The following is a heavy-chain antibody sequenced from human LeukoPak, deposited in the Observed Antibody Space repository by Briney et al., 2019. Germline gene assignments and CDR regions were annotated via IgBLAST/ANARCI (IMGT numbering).Heavy chain of an antibody. J-gene: IGHJ5*02. CDR2: MNPNSGNT. V-gene: IGHV1-8*01. CDR3: AIARRGAAANNWFDP. D-gene: IGHD6-13*01. CDR1: GYTFTSYD. Sequence: ASVKVSCKASGYTFTSYDINWVRQATGQGLEWMGWMNPNSGNTGYAQKFQGRVTMTRNTYISTAYMELSRLRSEDTAVYYCAIARRGAAANNWFDPWGQGTLVTVSS.